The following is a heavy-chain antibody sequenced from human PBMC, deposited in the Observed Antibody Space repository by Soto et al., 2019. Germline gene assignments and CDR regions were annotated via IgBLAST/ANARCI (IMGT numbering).Heavy chain of an antibody. CDR3: AKVMDSSSWYWGLGYYYGMDV. Sequence: EVQLLESGGGLVQPGGSLRLSCAASGFTFSSYAMSWVRQAPGKGLEWVSAISGSGGSTYYADSVKGRFTISRDNSKNTLYLQMNSLRAEDTAVYYYAKVMDSSSWYWGLGYYYGMDVWGQGTTVTVSS. J-gene: IGHJ6*02. V-gene: IGHV3-23*01. CDR2: ISGSGGST. D-gene: IGHD6-13*01. CDR1: GFTFSSYA.